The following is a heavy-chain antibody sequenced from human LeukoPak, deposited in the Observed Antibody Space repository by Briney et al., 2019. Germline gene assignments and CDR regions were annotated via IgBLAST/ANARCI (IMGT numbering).Heavy chain of an antibody. CDR3: AKSDSSGYYPLGY. J-gene: IGHJ4*02. V-gene: IGHV3-23*01. D-gene: IGHD3-22*01. Sequence: GGSLRLSCAASGFTFSSYAMSWVRQAPGKGLEWVSAISGSGGRTYYADSVKGRFTISRDNSKNTLYLQMNSLRAEDTAVYYCAKSDSSGYYPLGYWGQGTLVTVSS. CDR2: ISGSGGRT. CDR1: GFTFSSYA.